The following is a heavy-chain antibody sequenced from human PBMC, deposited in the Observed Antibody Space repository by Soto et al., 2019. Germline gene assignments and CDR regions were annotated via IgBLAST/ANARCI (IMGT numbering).Heavy chain of an antibody. CDR1: GFTFSNYA. D-gene: IGHD5-12*01. CDR3: AQDARYSGYDLVEYFHY. J-gene: IGHJ4*02. Sequence: EVQLLESGGGLVQPGGSLRLSCAASGFTFSNYAMNWVRQAPGKGLEWVSVISGSGGSTYYADALKGRVTISRDNSKNTLYLQVNSLRGEDTGVYYCAQDARYSGYDLVEYFHYWGQGTLVTVSS. CDR2: ISGSGGST. V-gene: IGHV3-23*01.